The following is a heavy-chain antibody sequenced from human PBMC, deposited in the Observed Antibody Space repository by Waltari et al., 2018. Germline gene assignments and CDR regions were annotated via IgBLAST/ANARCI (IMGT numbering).Heavy chain of an antibody. V-gene: IGHV1-69*05. CDR3: ARDSPDSGSSLDY. CDR1: GGTFSSYA. CDR2: IIPIFGTA. Sequence: QVQLVQSGAEVTKPGSSVKVSCKASGGTFSSYAIRRVRQAPGQGLEWLGGIIPIFGTANYAQKFQGRVTITTDESTSTAYMELSSLRSEDTAVYYCARDSPDSGSSLDYWGQGTLVTVSS. J-gene: IGHJ4*02. D-gene: IGHD1-26*01.